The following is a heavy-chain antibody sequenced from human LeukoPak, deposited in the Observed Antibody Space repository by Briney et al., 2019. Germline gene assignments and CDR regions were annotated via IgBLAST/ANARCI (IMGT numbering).Heavy chain of an antibody. Sequence: GGSLRLSCAASGFTFDDFGMHWVRQTPGKGLEWVSGISWNSGSIGYGGSVKGRFTISRDNAKNSLYLQMDSLRGEDTAFYYCARGQGSEYSYTTYFDWWGQGVLVTVAS. CDR2: ISWNSGSI. CDR3: ARGQGSEYSYTTYFDW. D-gene: IGHD5-18*01. CDR1: GFTFDDFG. V-gene: IGHV3-9*01. J-gene: IGHJ4*02.